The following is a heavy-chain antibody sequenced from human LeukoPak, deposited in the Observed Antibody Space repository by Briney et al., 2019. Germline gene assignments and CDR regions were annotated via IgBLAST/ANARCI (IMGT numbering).Heavy chain of an antibody. J-gene: IGHJ4*02. Sequence: GGSLRLSCAASGLTFINAWLSWVRQAPGKGLEWVGRIKSKSDGGTTDYAAPVKGRFTISRDDSKNTLYLQMNSLETEDTAVYYCTTSRWELQTGRADYWGQGTLVTVSS. CDR3: TTSRWELQTGRADY. V-gene: IGHV3-15*01. D-gene: IGHD1-26*01. CDR1: GLTFINAW. CDR2: IKSKSDGGTT.